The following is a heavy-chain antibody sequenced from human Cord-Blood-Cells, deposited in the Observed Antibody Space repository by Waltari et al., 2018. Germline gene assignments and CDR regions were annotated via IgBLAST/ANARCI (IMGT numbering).Heavy chain of an antibody. CDR2: SSSSSSYI. D-gene: IGHD6-13*01. V-gene: IGHV3-21*01. J-gene: IGHJ6*02. CDR1: GFTFSSYS. Sequence: EVQLVESGGGLVKPGGSLRLSCAASGFTFSSYSMNWVRQAPGKGLEWVSSSSSSSSYIYYADSVKGRFTISRDNAKNSLYLQMNSLRAEDTAVYYCASSSWYGDYYYYYGMDVWGQGTTVTVSS. CDR3: ASSSWYGDYYYYYGMDV.